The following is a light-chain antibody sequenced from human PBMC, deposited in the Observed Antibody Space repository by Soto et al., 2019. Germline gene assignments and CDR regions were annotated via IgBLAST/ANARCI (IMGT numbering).Light chain of an antibody. V-gene: IGLV1-44*01. J-gene: IGLJ1*01. CDR2: SNN. Sequence: LTQPPSASGTPGQRVTISCSGSSSNIGSNTVNWYQQLPKTAPKLLIYSNNQRPSGVPDRFLGSKSGTSASLAISGLQSEDEADYYCAAWDDSLNGYVFGTGTKVTVL. CDR3: AAWDDSLNGYV. CDR1: SSNIGSNT.